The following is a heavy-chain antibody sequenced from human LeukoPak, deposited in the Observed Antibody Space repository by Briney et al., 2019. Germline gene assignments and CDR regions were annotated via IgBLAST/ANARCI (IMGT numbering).Heavy chain of an antibody. J-gene: IGHJ6*02. Sequence: GASVKVSCKASGYTFTGYYMHWVRQAPGQGLEWMGWINPNSGGTSYAQKFQGRVTMTRDTSISTAYMELSRLRSDDTAVYYCARDGSYDQLTTVGGDYYYGMDVWGQGTTVTVSS. CDR2: INPNSGGT. V-gene: IGHV1-2*02. CDR3: ARDGSYDQLTTVGGDYYYGMDV. D-gene: IGHD4-17*01. CDR1: GYTFTGYY.